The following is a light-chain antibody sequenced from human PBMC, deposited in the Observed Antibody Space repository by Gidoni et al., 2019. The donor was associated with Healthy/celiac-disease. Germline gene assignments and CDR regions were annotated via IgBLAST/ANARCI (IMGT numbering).Light chain of an antibody. J-gene: IGKJ5*01. V-gene: IGKV1-NL1*01. Sequence: SASVGDRVTITCRASQGISNSLAWYQQKPGKAPKLLLYAASSLESGVPSRFSGSGSGTDYTLTISSLQPEDFATYYCQQYYSTPTFGQGTRLEIK. CDR3: QQYYSTPT. CDR1: QGISNS. CDR2: AAS.